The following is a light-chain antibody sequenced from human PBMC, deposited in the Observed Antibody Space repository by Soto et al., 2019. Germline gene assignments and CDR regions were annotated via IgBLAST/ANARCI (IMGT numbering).Light chain of an antibody. CDR3: QQYNAWRT. CDR2: GAS. Sequence: VLTQSQATLSVSPGERATISCRASESVSINLAWFQQKPGQAPRLLIYGASTRATGVPLRFSGSGSGTEFTLIISSLQSEDLAVYFCQQYNAWRTFGQGTKVQS. CDR1: ESVSIN. V-gene: IGKV3-15*01. J-gene: IGKJ1*01.